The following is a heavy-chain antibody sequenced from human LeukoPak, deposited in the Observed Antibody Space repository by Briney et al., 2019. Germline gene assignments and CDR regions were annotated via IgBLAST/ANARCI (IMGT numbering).Heavy chain of an antibody. J-gene: IGHJ5*02. D-gene: IGHD2-2*01. Sequence: PSETLSLTCAVYGGSFSGYYWSWIRLPPGKGLEWIGEINHSGSTNYNPSLKSRVTISVDTSKNQFSQKLSSVTAADTAVYYCARGLVVPAAPSMYNWFDPWGQGTLVTVSS. CDR1: GGSFSGYY. CDR2: INHSGST. CDR3: ARGLVVPAAPSMYNWFDP. V-gene: IGHV4-34*01.